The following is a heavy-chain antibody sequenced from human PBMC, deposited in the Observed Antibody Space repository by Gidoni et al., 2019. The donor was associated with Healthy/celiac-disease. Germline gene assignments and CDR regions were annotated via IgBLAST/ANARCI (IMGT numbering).Heavy chain of an antibody. D-gene: IGHD3-9*01. J-gene: IGHJ5*02. CDR1: GFTVSSNY. V-gene: IGHV3-53*02. Sequence: EVQLVETGGGLIKPGGSLRLSCAASGFTVSSNYMSWVRQAPGKGLVWVSVIYSGGSTYYADSVKGRFTISRDNSKNTLYLQMNSLRAEDTAVYYCARVLTGYSSEWFDPWGQGTLVTVSS. CDR3: ARVLTGYSSEWFDP. CDR2: IYSGGST.